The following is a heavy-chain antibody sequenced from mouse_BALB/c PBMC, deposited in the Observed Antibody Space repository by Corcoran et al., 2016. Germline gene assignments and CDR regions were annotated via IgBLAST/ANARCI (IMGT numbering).Heavy chain of an antibody. CDR2: INTYTGEP. Sequence: QIQLVQSGPELTKPGDTVQISCKVSGYTLTNSGMNWVKQAPGKGLKWMGWINTYTGEPTYADDFMGRFAFSLETSASTAYLQINNLKNEETATYFCANLVHEGAYWGQGTLVTVSA. J-gene: IGHJ3*01. V-gene: IGHV9-3-1*01. CDR3: ANLVHEGAY. CDR1: GYTLTNSG. D-gene: IGHD2-10*02.